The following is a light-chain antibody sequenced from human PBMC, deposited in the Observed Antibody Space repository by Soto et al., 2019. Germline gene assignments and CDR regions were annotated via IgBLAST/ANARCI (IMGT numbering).Light chain of an antibody. V-gene: IGKV1-9*01. CDR3: QQLNSYPIAT. Sequence: DIQLTQSPSFLSASVGDRVTITCRASQDISNFLAWYQQKPGKAPKLLIYAASTLQSGVPSRFSGSGPGREFTLTISSLQPEDFATYHCQQLNSYPIATFGGGTKV. CDR2: AAS. J-gene: IGKJ4*01. CDR1: QDISNF.